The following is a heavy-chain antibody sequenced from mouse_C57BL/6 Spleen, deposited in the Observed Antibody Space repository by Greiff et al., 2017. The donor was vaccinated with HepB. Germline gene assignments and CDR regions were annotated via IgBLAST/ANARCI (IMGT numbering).Heavy chain of an antibody. D-gene: IGHD1-1*01. CDR2: IYPRSGNT. V-gene: IGHV1-81*01. CDR1: GYTFTSYG. J-gene: IGHJ2*01. CDR3: ARSGYYGSSESYFDY. Sequence: VQLQESGAELARPGASVKLSCKASGYTFTSYGISWVKQRTGQGLEWIGEIYPRSGNTYYNEKFKGKATLTADKSSSTAYMELRSLTSEDSAVYFCARSGYYGSSESYFDYWGQGTTLTVSS.